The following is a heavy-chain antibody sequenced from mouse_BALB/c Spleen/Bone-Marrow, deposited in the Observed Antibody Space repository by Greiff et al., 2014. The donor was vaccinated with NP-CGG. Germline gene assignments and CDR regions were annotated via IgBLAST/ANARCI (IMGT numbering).Heavy chain of an antibody. CDR3: ARSGYGDYYAMDY. J-gene: IGHJ4*01. CDR2: ISSGSSTT. D-gene: IGHD2-10*02. Sequence: EVMLVESGGGLVQPGGSRKLSCAASGFTFSSFGIHWVRQAPEKGLEWVAYISSGSSTTYYADTVKGRFTISRDNPKNTLFLQMTSLRSEDTAMYYCARSGYGDYYAMDYWGQGTSVTVSS. CDR1: GFTFSSFG. V-gene: IGHV5-17*02.